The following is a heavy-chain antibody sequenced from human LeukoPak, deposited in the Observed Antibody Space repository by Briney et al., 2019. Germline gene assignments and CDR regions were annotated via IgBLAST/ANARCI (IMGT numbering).Heavy chain of an antibody. D-gene: IGHD4-23*01. Sequence: GGSLRLSCAASGFTFRSYSMNWVRQAPGKGLEWVSYISSSSSTIYYADSVKGRFTISRDNAKNSLYLQMNSLRAEDTAVYYCAAKRSDYGGNLYWGQGTLVTVSS. CDR1: GFTFRSYS. V-gene: IGHV3-48*01. CDR2: ISSSSSTI. J-gene: IGHJ4*02. CDR3: AAKRSDYGGNLY.